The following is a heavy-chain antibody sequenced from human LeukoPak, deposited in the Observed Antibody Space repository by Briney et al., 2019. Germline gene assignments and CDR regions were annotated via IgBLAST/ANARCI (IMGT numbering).Heavy chain of an antibody. J-gene: IGHJ4*02. Sequence: GESLKISYKGSGYSFTSYWIGWVRQMPGKGLEWMGIIYPGDSDTRYSPSFQGQVTISADKSISTAYLQWSSLKASDTAMYYCARHTSYSSSARGRYFDYWGQGTLVTVSS. CDR3: ARHTSYSSSARGRYFDY. CDR1: GYSFTSYW. CDR2: IYPGDSDT. V-gene: IGHV5-51*01. D-gene: IGHD6-6*01.